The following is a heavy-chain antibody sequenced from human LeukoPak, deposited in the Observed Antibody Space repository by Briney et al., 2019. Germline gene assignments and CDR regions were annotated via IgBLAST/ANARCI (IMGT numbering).Heavy chain of an antibody. CDR1: GYTFTGYY. V-gene: IGHV1-18*04. J-gene: IGHJ6*02. D-gene: IGHD3-22*01. CDR2: ISAYNGNT. CDR3: AREVVVASYYYGMDV. Sequence: GASVKVSCKASGYTFTGYYMHWVRQAPGQGLEWMGWISAYNGNTNYAQKLQGRVTMTTDTSTSTAYMELRSLRSDDTAVYYCAREVVVASYYYGMDVWGQGTTVTVSS.